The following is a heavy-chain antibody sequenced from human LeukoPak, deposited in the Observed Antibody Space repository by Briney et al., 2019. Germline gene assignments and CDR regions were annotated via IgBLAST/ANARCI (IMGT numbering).Heavy chain of an antibody. CDR2: IYHSGST. CDR1: GGSISSGGYY. Sequence: SETLSLTCTVSGGSISSGGYYWSWLRQPPGKGLEWIGYIYHSGSTYYNPSLKSRVTISVDTSKNQFSLKLSSVTAADTAVYYCARRTIAAAGFDYWGQGTLVTVSS. V-gene: IGHV4-30-2*01. CDR3: ARRTIAAAGFDY. J-gene: IGHJ4*02. D-gene: IGHD6-13*01.